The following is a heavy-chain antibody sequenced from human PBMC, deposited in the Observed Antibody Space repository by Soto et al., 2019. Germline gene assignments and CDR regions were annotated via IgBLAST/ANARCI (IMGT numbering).Heavy chain of an antibody. CDR1: DTTHW. J-gene: IGHJ6*02. Sequence: GESLKISCKASDTTHWIGWVRQKPGKGLEWMGIIYPGDSDTKYSPSFQGQVTISVDKSISTAYLQWSSLKASDTATYYCARLVNYYFGMDVWGRVTTVPVSS. CDR2: IYPGDSDT. V-gene: IGHV5-51*01. CDR3: ARLVNYYFGMDV.